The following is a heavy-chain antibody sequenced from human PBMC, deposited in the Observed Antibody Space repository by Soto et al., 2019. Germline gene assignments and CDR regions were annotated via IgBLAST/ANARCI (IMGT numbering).Heavy chain of an antibody. V-gene: IGHV3-33*01. Sequence: PGESLSLSCAASGFSFSSSGFLFFRHSPWKGLEWVAVIWYNGSNKYYADSVKGLFTISRDNYKNTLYLERNGLRAEATAVYYCAREHIVATSGMDVWGQGTTVTVS. CDR2: IWYNGSNK. CDR1: GFSFSSSG. CDR3: AREHIVATSGMDV. D-gene: IGHD5-12*01. J-gene: IGHJ6*01.